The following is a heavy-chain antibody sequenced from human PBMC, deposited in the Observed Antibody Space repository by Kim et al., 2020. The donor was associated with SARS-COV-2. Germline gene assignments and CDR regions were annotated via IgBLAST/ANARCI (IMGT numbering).Heavy chain of an antibody. CDR3: AKGDYYGSGTMDYYGMDV. Sequence: KGRFTISRDNAKNSLYLQMNSLRAEDTALYYCAKGDYYGSGTMDYYGMDVWGQGTTVTVSS. V-gene: IGHV3-9*01. D-gene: IGHD3-10*01. J-gene: IGHJ6*02.